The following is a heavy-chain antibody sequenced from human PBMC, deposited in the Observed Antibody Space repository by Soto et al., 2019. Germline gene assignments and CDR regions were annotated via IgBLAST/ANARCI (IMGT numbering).Heavy chain of an antibody. J-gene: IGHJ4*02. CDR1: GYSFTTYW. CDR2: IDPSDSYT. V-gene: IGHV5-10-1*01. D-gene: IGHD4-4*01. Sequence: GESLXISCKGSGYSFTTYWISWVRQMPGKGLEWMGRIDPSDSYTNYSPSFEGHVSISADKSISTAYLQWSSLKASDTAMYYCASHSRDGYSYEGFDXWGQGTLVTVSS. CDR3: ASHSRDGYSYEGFDX.